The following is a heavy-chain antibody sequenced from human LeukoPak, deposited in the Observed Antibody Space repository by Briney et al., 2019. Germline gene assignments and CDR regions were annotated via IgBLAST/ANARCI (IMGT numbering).Heavy chain of an antibody. J-gene: IGHJ4*02. D-gene: IGHD3-9*01. CDR1: GGSISSYY. V-gene: IGHV4-59*08. CDR3: ARHMGDDILVDY. Sequence: PSETLSLTCTVSGGSISSYYWSWIRQPPGKGLEWIGYIYYSGSTNYNPSLKSRVTISVDTSKNQFSLKLSSVTAADTAVYYCARHMGDDILVDYWGQGTLVTVSS. CDR2: IYYSGST.